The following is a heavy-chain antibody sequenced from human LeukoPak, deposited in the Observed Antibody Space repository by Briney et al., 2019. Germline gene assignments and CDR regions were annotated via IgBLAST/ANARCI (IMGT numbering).Heavy chain of an antibody. D-gene: IGHD2-2*02. Sequence: SETLSLTCTVSGGSISSYYWSWIRQPPGKGLEWIGSFYYSGSTYYNSSLKSRVTISVDTSKNQFSLKLTSVTAADTAVYYCARHEGRNRGNMVIVPAAIINWGQGTLVTVSS. CDR3: ARHEGRNRGNMVIVPAAIIN. J-gene: IGHJ4*02. V-gene: IGHV4-39*01. CDR2: FYYSGST. CDR1: GGSISSYY.